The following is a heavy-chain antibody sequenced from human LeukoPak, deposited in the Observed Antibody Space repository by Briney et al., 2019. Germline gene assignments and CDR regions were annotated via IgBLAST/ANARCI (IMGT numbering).Heavy chain of an antibody. CDR3: ARGGSKDIVVVPAAKRGNWFDP. J-gene: IGHJ5*02. D-gene: IGHD2-2*01. CDR2: IYYSGST. V-gene: IGHV4-59*06. Sequence: SETLSLTCTVSGGSISSYYWSWIRQPPGKGLEWIGYIYYSGSTYYNPSLKSRVTISVDTSKNQFSLKLSSVTAADTAVYYCARGGSKDIVVVPAAKRGNWFDPWGQGTLVTVSS. CDR1: GGSISSYY.